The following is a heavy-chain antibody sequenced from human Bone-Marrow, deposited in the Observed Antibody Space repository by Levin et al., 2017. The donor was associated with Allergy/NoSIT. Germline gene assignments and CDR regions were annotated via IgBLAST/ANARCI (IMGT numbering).Heavy chain of an antibody. CDR1: GFTFSSYA. J-gene: IGHJ6*02. D-gene: IGHD3-22*01. CDR3: ARVGGVVVQYYYGMDV. Sequence: GGSLRLSCAASGFTFSSYAMHWVRQAPGKGLEWVAVISYDGSNKYYADSVKGRFTISRDNSKNTLYLQMNSLRAEDTAVYYCARVGGVVVQYYYGMDVWGQGTTVTVSS. CDR2: ISYDGSNK. V-gene: IGHV3-30-3*01.